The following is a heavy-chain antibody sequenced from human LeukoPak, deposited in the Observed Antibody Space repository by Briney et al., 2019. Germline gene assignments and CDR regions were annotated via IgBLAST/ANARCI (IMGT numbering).Heavy chain of an antibody. CDR1: GGSVSSGNYY. CDR2: ISYSGRT. D-gene: IGHD3-22*01. V-gene: IGHV4-61*01. CDR3: ARAEGAYDRAFDY. Sequence: PSETLSLTCTVSGGSVSSGNYYWRWIRQPPGKGLEWIGFISYSGRTAYNPSLKSRVTISMDTSRTQFSLKLSAVTAADTAVYYCARAEGAYDRAFDYWGQGTLVTVSS. J-gene: IGHJ4*02.